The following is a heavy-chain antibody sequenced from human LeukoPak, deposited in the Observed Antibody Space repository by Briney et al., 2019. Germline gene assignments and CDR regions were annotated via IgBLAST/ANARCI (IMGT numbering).Heavy chain of an antibody. D-gene: IGHD2-2*01. V-gene: IGHV4-39*01. CDR2: IYYSGST. CDR3: ARQGDCSSTSCSKSSLDY. Sequence: PSETLSLTCTVSGGSISSSSYYWGWIRQPPGKGLEWIGSIYYSGSTYYNPSLKSRVTISVDTSKNQFSLKLSSVTAADTAVYYCARQGDCSSTSCSKSSLDYWGQGTLVTVSS. J-gene: IGHJ4*02. CDR1: GGSISSSSYY.